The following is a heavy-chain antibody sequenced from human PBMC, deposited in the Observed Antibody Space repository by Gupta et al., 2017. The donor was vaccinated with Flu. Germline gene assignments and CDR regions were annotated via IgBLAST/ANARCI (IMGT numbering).Heavy chain of an antibody. V-gene: IGHV3-30*18. Sequence: RQARGKEVEGEAFVSYDGSNKNYGDTVKVRFTISRDNADNTLYMQMKSLKPEDTAVYHSAKDISSTVVRGADSWGQGTVLTVSS. D-gene: IGHD3-10*01. CDR3: AKDISSTVVRGADS. CDR2: VSYDGSNK. J-gene: IGHJ4*02.